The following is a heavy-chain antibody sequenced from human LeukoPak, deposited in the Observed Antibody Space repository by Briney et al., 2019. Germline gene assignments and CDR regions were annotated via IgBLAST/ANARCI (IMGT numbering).Heavy chain of an antibody. CDR3: ARDPLSSTWSNYYHAMDV. J-gene: IGHJ6*02. V-gene: IGHV1-18*01. CDR1: DYSFTSYA. D-gene: IGHD6-19*01. Sequence: ASVTVSCKASDYSFTSYAINWVRQAPGQGLEWLGWISAYNGNTNYAQKFQDRVTLTTDASTSTAYLELRSLTSDDTAVYYCARDPLSSTWSNYYHAMDVWGPGTTVTVSS. CDR2: ISAYNGNT.